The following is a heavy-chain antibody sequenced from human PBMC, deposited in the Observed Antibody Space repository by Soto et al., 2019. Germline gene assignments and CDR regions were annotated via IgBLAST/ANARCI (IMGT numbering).Heavy chain of an antibody. CDR2: IKQDGSEK. V-gene: IGHV3-7*01. Sequence: VGSLRLSCASSVFTFSSYWMSCVRHSPGKWLEWVANIKQDGSEKYYVDSVKGRFTTSRDNAKNSLYLQMNSLRAEDTAVYYCARETPSYYDFWSGYYNGGYFEYWGQGTLVTVSS. CDR1: VFTFSSYW. CDR3: ARETPSYYDFWSGYYNGGYFEY. D-gene: IGHD3-3*01. J-gene: IGHJ4*02.